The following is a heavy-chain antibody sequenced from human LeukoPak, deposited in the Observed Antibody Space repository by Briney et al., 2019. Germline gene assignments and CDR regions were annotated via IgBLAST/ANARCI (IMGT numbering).Heavy chain of an antibody. J-gene: IGHJ4*02. CDR2: IYSGGST. D-gene: IGHD5-18*01. V-gene: IGHV3-53*01. CDR3: ARDMGYSYGIDY. Sequence: GGSLRLSCAASGFTVSSNYMSWVRQAPGKGLEWVSVIYSGGSTYYADSVKGRFAISRDNSKNTLYLQMNSLRAEDTAVYYCARDMGYSYGIDYWGQGTLVTVSS. CDR1: GFTVSSNY.